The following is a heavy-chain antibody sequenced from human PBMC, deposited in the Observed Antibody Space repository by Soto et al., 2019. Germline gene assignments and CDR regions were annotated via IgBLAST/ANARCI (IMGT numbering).Heavy chain of an antibody. J-gene: IGHJ6*03. CDR2: IWYDGSNK. CDR1: GFTFSSYG. V-gene: IGHV3-33*01. D-gene: IGHD3-10*01. CDR3: ARDGFYYGSGSYNYYYMDV. Sequence: GSLRLSCAASGFTFSSYGMHWVRQAPGKGLEWVAVIWYDGSNKYYADSVKGRFTISRDNSKNTLYLQMNSLRAEDTAVYYCARDGFYYGSGSYNYYYMDVWGKGTTVTVSS.